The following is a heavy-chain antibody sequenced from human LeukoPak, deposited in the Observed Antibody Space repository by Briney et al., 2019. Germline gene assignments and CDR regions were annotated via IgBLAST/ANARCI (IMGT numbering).Heavy chain of an antibody. CDR1: GFTFDDYA. D-gene: IGHD2-8*02. J-gene: IGHJ6*02. CDR2: ISWNSGSI. Sequence: GGSLRLSCAASGFTFDDYAMHWVRQAPGKGREWVSGISWNSGSIGYADSVKGRFTISRDNAKNSLYLQMNSLRAEDTALYYCAKGRWGTYYYGMDVWGQGTTVTVSS. V-gene: IGHV3-9*01. CDR3: AKGRWGTYYYGMDV.